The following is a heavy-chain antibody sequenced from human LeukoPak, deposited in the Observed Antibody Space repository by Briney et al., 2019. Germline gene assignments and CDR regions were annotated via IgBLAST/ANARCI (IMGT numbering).Heavy chain of an antibody. CDR3: ARDRRYYDYVWGSFICDY. D-gene: IGHD3-16*01. Sequence: ASVKVSCKASGYTFTSYGISWVRQAPGQGLEWMGWISAYNGNTNYAQKLQGGVTMTTDTSTSTAYMELRSLRSDDTAVYYCARDRRYYDYVWGSFICDYWGQGTLVTVSS. CDR2: ISAYNGNT. J-gene: IGHJ4*02. CDR1: GYTFTSYG. V-gene: IGHV1-18*01.